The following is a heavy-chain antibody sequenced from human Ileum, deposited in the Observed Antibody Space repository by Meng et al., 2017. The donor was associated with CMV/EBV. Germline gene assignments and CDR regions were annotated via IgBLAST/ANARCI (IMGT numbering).Heavy chain of an antibody. CDR3: ARASPQRRFLSY. V-gene: IGHV4-34*01. CDR2: ISHVGDT. J-gene: IGHJ4*02. Sequence: HVQRKQWGAGLLKPSENLSLMWAVYSGAFSEYKWTWIRQPPGKGLEWIGEISHVGDTNYNPSLRGRVTISVDMSKKQFSLNLASVTAADTAIYYCARASPQRRFLSYWGQGTLVTVSS. D-gene: IGHD3-3*01. CDR1: SGAFSEYK.